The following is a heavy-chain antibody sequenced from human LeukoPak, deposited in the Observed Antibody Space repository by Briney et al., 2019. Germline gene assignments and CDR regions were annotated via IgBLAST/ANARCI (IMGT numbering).Heavy chain of an antibody. D-gene: IGHD3-10*01. V-gene: IGHV5-51*01. CDR2: IYPGDSET. CDR1: GYSFTTYW. Sequence: GESLKISCKGSGYSFTTYWIGWVRQMPGKGLEWMGIIYPGDSETRYSPSFQGQVTISADKSISTAYLQWSSLKASDTAMYYCARQDASGYYYYGVDVWGQGTTVTVSS. J-gene: IGHJ6*02. CDR3: ARQDASGYYYYGVDV.